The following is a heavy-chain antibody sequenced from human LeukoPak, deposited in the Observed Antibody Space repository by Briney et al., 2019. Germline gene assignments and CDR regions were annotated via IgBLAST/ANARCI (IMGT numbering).Heavy chain of an antibody. CDR3: ARGGQDGDYVPQIDP. CDR2: IYYSGST. Sequence: SETLSLTCTVSGGSISSGDYYWSWLRQPPGKGLEWIIYIYYSGSTYYNPSLKSRVTISVDTSKNQFSLKLSSVTAADTAVYYCARGGQDGDYVPQIDPWGQGTLVTVSS. CDR1: GGSISSGDYY. J-gene: IGHJ5*02. V-gene: IGHV4-30-4*01. D-gene: IGHD4-17*01.